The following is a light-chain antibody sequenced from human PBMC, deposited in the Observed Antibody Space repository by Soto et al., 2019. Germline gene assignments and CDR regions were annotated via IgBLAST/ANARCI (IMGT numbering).Light chain of an antibody. V-gene: IGKV1-12*01. CDR3: QHGYITPLT. Sequence: DIQMTQSPSSVSASVGDRVTITRRASQGISSWLAWYQQKPGTAPKLLIYHASTLQSGVPSRFSGSGSGTDFTLTISSLQPEDFATYFCQHGYITPLTFGGGSMVDIK. CDR1: QGISSW. CDR2: HAS. J-gene: IGKJ4*01.